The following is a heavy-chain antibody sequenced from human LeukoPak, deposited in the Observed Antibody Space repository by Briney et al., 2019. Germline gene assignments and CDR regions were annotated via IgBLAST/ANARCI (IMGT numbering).Heavy chain of an antibody. Sequence: SETLSLTCTVSGGSISSYYWSWIRQPPGKGLEWIGYIYYSGSTNYNPSLKSRVTISVDTSKNQFSLKLSSVTAADTAVYYCAREALWFGERDYYMDVWGKGTTVTVSS. CDR2: IYYSGST. CDR3: AREALWFGERDYYMDV. J-gene: IGHJ6*03. CDR1: GGSISSYY. D-gene: IGHD3-10*01. V-gene: IGHV4-59*01.